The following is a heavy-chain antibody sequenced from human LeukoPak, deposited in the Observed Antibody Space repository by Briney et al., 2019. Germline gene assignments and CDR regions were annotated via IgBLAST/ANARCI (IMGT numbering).Heavy chain of an antibody. CDR1: GFTFSSYS. J-gene: IGHJ5*02. CDR3: ARGGSGYANWFDP. V-gene: IGHV3-48*04. Sequence: PGGSLRLSCAASGFTFSSYSMNWVRQAPGKGLEWVSYISSSSSTIYYADSVKGRFTIPRDNAKNSLYLQMNSLRAEDTAVYYCARGGSGYANWFDPWGQGTLVTVSS. D-gene: IGHD5-12*01. CDR2: ISSSSSTI.